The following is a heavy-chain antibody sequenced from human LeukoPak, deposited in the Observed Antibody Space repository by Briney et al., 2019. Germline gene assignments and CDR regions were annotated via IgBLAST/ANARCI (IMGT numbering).Heavy chain of an antibody. CDR1: GGSISSSSYY. CDR2: IYYSGST. V-gene: IGHV4-39*01. Sequence: SETLSLTCTVSGGSISSSSYYWGWIRQPPGKGLEWIGSIYYSGSTYYNPSLKSRVTISVDTSKNQFSLKLSSVTAADTAVYYCARTRSGYYFGFDPWGQGTLVTVSS. CDR3: ARTRSGYYFGFDP. J-gene: IGHJ5*02. D-gene: IGHD3-3*01.